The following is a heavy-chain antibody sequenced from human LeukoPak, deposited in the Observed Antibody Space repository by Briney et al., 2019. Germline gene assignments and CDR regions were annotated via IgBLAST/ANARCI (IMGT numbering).Heavy chain of an antibody. J-gene: IGHJ4*02. CDR3: TAEKNGSPHY. V-gene: IGHV4-39*07. Sequence: SETLSLTCTVSRGSISSSTYYWSWVRQPPGKGLEWIASIYYTGSTYYNPTLKSRVTISLDMSKNEFSLTMSSVTAADTAVYFCTAEKNGSPHYWGQGTQVTVSS. CDR1: RGSISSSTYY. D-gene: IGHD2-8*01. CDR2: IYYTGST.